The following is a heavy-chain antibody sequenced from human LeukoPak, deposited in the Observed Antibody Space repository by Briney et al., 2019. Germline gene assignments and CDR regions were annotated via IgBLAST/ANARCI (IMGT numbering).Heavy chain of an antibody. D-gene: IGHD2-15*01. CDR3: ARDGGYCSGGSCYYNWFDP. CDR2: IYYSGST. V-gene: IGHV4-30-4*01. CDR1: GGSISSGDYY. J-gene: IGHJ5*02. Sequence: SQTLSLTCTVSGGSISSGDYYWSWIRQPPGKGLEWIGYIYYSGSTYYNPSLKSRVTISVDTSKNQFSLKLSSVTAADTAVYYCARDGGYCSGGSCYYNWFDPWGQGTLVTVSS.